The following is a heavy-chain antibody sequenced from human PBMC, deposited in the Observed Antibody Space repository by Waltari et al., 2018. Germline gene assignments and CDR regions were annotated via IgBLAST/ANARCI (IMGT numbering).Heavy chain of an antibody. D-gene: IGHD3-10*01. V-gene: IGHV4-31*03. J-gene: IGHJ5*02. CDR1: GGSISSGGYY. CDR3: ARSRGSGRSYNWFDP. Sequence: QVQLQESGPGLVKPSQTLSLTCTVSGGSISSGGYYWSWLRQHPGKGLEWIGYIYYSGSTYYNQSLKSRVTISVDTSKNQFSLKLSSVTAAYTAGYYCARSRGSGRSYNWFDPWGQGTLVTVSS. CDR2: IYYSGST.